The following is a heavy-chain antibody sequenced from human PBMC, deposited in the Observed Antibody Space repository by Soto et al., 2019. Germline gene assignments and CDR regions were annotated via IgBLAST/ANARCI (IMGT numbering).Heavy chain of an antibody. Sequence: ASVKVSCKASGYTFTSYGISWVRQAPGQGLEWMGWISAYNGNTNYAQKLQGRVTMTTDTSTSTAYMELRSLRSDDTAVYYCARAASSSWYGRGYYYYYMDVWGKGTTVTVSS. V-gene: IGHV1-18*01. D-gene: IGHD6-13*01. CDR2: ISAYNGNT. CDR3: ARAASSSWYGRGYYYYYMDV. CDR1: GYTFTSYG. J-gene: IGHJ6*03.